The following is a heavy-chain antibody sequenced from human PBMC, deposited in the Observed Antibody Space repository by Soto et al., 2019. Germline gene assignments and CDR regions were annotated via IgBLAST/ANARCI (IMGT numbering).Heavy chain of an antibody. V-gene: IGHV4-39*01. CDR3: ARCGMITFGGVIV. J-gene: IGHJ4*02. D-gene: IGHD3-16*02. CDR2: IYYSGST. CDR1: GGSISSSSYY. Sequence: QLQLQESGPGLVKPSETLSLTCTVSGGSISSSSYYWGWIRQPPGKGLEWIGSIYYSGSTYYNPSLKSRVTISVDTSKNQFSLKLSSVTAADTAVYYCARCGMITFGGVIVWGQGTLVTVSS.